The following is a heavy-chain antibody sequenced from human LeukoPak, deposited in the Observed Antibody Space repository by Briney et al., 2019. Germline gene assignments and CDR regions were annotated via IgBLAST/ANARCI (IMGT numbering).Heavy chain of an antibody. CDR2: IIPIFGTA. V-gene: IGHV1-69*13. CDR3: ARGGDGYNQYYFDY. J-gene: IGHJ4*02. D-gene: IGHD5-24*01. CDR1: GGTFSSYA. Sequence: ASVKVSCKASGGTFSSYAISWVRQAPGQGLEWMGGIIPIFGTANYAQMFQGRVTITADESTSTAYMELSSLRSEDTAVYYCARGGDGYNQYYFDYWGQGTLVTVSS.